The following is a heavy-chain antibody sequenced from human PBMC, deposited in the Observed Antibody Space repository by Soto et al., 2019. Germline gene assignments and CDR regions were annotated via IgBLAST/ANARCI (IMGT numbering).Heavy chain of an antibody. CDR1: GFTFSGRS. J-gene: IGHJ6*04. CDR2: IDNAGTDS. CDR3: ARGWFGPDV. D-gene: IGHD3-10*01. V-gene: IGHV3-74*01. Sequence: EVQLVESGGGLVQPRGSLRLSCAASGFTFSGRSMHWVRQAPGKGLVWVSGIDNAGTDSTYADSVKGRFTSSRDNAKNTLYLQMNSLRVDDTAVYYCARGWFGPDVWGKGTTVTVSS.